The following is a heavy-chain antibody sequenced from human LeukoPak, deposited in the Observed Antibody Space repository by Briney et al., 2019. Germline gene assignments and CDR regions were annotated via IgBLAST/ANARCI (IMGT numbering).Heavy chain of an antibody. CDR1: GFTFSGYT. J-gene: IGHJ4*02. V-gene: IGHV3-21*01. D-gene: IGHD1-26*01. CDR2: ISSSSTYI. Sequence: GGPLRLSCAASGFTFSGYTMNWVRQAPGKGLEWVSSISSSSTYIYYADSVKGRFTISRDNAKNSLHLQMNSLIVEDTAVYYCARGYSGSYPHFDYWGQGTLVTVSS. CDR3: ARGYSGSYPHFDY.